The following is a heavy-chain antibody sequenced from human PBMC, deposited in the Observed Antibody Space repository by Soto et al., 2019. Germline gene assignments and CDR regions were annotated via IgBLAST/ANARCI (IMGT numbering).Heavy chain of an antibody. CDR3: ARDQVISGSSSVTAYYYGMDV. CDR1: GGSFSSGGYY. Sequence: PSETLSLTCTVSGGSFSSGGYYWSWMRQHTGMGLVWIGYIYYSGSTYYNPSLKSRVTISVDTSKNQFSLKLSSVTAADTAVYYCARDQVISGSSSVTAYYYGMDVWGQGTTVTVSS. J-gene: IGHJ6*02. D-gene: IGHD2-21*02. CDR2: IYYSGST. V-gene: IGHV4-31*03.